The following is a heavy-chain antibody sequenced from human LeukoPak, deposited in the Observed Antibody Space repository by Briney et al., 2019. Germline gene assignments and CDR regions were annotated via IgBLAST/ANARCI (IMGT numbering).Heavy chain of an antibody. J-gene: IGHJ4*02. Sequence: PGGSLRLSCAASGFTFSSYGMHWVRQAPGKGLEWVAVISYDRSNKYYADSVKGRFTISRDNSKNTLYLQMNSLRAEDTAVCYCAKDQSPYCGGDCYPTFDYWGQGTLVTVSS. D-gene: IGHD2-21*02. V-gene: IGHV3-30*18. CDR3: AKDQSPYCGGDCYPTFDY. CDR1: GFTFSSYG. CDR2: ISYDRSNK.